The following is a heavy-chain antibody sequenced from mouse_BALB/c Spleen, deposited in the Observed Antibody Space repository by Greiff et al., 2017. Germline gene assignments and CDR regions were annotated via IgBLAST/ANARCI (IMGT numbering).Heavy chain of an antibody. CDR1: GYTFTSYY. Sequence: VQRVESGAELVKPGASVKLSCKASGYTFTSYYMYWVKQRPGQGLEWIGEINPSNGGTNFNEKFKSKATLTVDKSSSTAYMQLSSLTSEDSAVYYCTTGYGSSWFAYWGQGTLVTVSA. D-gene: IGHD1-1*01. CDR2: INPSNGGT. J-gene: IGHJ3*01. V-gene: IGHV1S81*02. CDR3: TTGYGSSWFAY.